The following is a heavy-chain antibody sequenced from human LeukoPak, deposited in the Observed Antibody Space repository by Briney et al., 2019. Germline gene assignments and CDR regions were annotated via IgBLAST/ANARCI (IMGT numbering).Heavy chain of an antibody. CDR2: INHSGST. Sequence: SETLSLTCTVSGGSISSYYWSWIRQPPGKGLEWIGEINHSGSTNYNPSLKSRVTISVDTSKNQFSLKLSSVTAADTAAYYCARRRFLEPSDYWGQGTLVTVSS. CDR1: GGSISSYY. J-gene: IGHJ4*02. D-gene: IGHD3-3*01. V-gene: IGHV4-34*01. CDR3: ARRRFLEPSDY.